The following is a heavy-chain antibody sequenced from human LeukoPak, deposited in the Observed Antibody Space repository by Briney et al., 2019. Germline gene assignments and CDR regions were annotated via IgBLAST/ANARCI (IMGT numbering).Heavy chain of an antibody. Sequence: SETLSLTCAVYGGSFSGYYWSWIRQPPGKGLEWIGEINHSGSTNYNPSLKSRVTISVDTSKNQFPLKLSSVTAADTAVYYCARGWYGDLLYYYYYMDVWGKGTTVTVSS. D-gene: IGHD4-17*01. J-gene: IGHJ6*03. CDR3: ARGWYGDLLYYYYYMDV. V-gene: IGHV4-34*01. CDR1: GGSFSGYY. CDR2: INHSGST.